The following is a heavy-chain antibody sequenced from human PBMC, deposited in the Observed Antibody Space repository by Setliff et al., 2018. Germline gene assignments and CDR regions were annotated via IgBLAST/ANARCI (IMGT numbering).Heavy chain of an antibody. CDR2: IYHSGNI. V-gene: IGHV4-4*02. CDR3: ARDLYSSSSGGFYYYYYYMDV. CDR1: GGSISSGNW. J-gene: IGHJ6*03. D-gene: IGHD6-6*01. Sequence: PSETLSLTCVVSGGSISSGNWWSWVRQSPGKGLEWIGEIYHSGNINYNPSLKSRVTISVDRSKNQFSLKLSSVIAADTAVYYCARDLYSSSSGGFYYYYYYMDVWGKGTTVTVSS.